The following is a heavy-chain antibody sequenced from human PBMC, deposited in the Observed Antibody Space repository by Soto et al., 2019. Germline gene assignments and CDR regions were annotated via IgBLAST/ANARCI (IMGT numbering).Heavy chain of an antibody. J-gene: IGHJ4*02. V-gene: IGHV3-33*01. Sequence: GGSLRLSCAASAFTFSGYAMHWVRRAPGKGLQWVASVWFDGSSKYYADSVRGRFTISRDNSRNTMYLQMNSLRAEESAIYYCARVGFSTNWRDDYWGKGTQGTV. CDR2: VWFDGSSK. D-gene: IGHD2-2*01. CDR3: ARVGFSTNWRDDY. CDR1: AFTFSGYA.